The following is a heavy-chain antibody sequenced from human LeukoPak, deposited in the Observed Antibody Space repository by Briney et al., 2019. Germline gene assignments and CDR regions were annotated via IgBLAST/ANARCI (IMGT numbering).Heavy chain of an antibody. D-gene: IGHD5-24*01. CDR2: ISSNGGST. V-gene: IGHV3-64*01. CDR3: AREEMATIGNYYYMDV. J-gene: IGHJ6*03. Sequence: GGPLRLSCAASGFTFSSYAMHWVRQAPGKGLEYVSAISSNGGSTYYANSVKGRFTISRDNSKNTLYLQMGSLRAEDMAVYYCAREEMATIGNYYYMDVWGKGATVTVSS. CDR1: GFTFSSYA.